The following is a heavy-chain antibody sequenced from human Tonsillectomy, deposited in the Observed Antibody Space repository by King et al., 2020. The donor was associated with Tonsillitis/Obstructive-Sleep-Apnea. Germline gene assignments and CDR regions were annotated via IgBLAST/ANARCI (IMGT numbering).Heavy chain of an antibody. Sequence: VQLVESGGGLVQPGGSLRLSCSASGFTFSSYAMHLVRQAPGKGLEYVSAISRNVGSTYYADSVKGRFTISRDNSKNTLYLQMSSLRAEDTAVYYCVKDLLGLDSIGTDTWGQGTLVTVSS. CDR3: VKDLLGLDSIGTDT. CDR2: ISRNVGST. J-gene: IGHJ5*02. D-gene: IGHD3/OR15-3a*01. CDR1: GFTFSSYA. V-gene: IGHV3-64D*06.